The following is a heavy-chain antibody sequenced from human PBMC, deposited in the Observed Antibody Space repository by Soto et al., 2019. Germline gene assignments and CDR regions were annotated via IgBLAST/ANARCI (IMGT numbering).Heavy chain of an antibody. CDR2: ISHSGST. CDR3: ARGPGQSYGDYFDY. J-gene: IGHJ4*02. Sequence: SVTLSLTCAVSGGSISSGGYSWSWIRQPPGKGLEWIGYISHSGSTYYNPSLKSRVTISVDRSKNQFSLTVTSVTAADTAVYYCARGPGQSYGDYFDYWGQGTLVTVSS. V-gene: IGHV4-30-2*01. CDR1: GGSISSGGYS. D-gene: IGHD4-17*01.